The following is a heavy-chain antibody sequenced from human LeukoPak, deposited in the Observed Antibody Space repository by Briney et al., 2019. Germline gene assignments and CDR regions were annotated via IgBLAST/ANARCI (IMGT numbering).Heavy chain of an antibody. D-gene: IGHD2-15*01. CDR2: ITSSSSAT. Sequence: PGGSLRLSCAASGFKFGSFSMGWVRQAPGKGLEWLSYITSSSSATYYADSLMGRFTISRDNARNSLYLQMNSLRDEDTAVYFCARWGGGSCYDYWGQGTLVAVSS. CDR3: ARWGGGSCYDY. CDR1: GFKFGSFS. J-gene: IGHJ4*02. V-gene: IGHV3-48*02.